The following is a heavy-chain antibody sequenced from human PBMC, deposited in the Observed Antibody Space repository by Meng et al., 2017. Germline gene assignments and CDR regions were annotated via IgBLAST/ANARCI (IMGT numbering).Heavy chain of an antibody. CDR3: ARGYSSGTETDP. D-gene: IGHD6-19*01. J-gene: IGHJ5*02. CDR1: GYTFTGYY. V-gene: IGHV1-2*02. Sequence: ASVKVSCKASGYTFTGYYMHWVRQAPGQGLEWMGWINPNSGGTYYAQKFQGRVTMTRDTSISTAYMELSRLRSDDTAVYYCARGYSSGTETDPWGQGTLVTVSS. CDR2: INPNSGGT.